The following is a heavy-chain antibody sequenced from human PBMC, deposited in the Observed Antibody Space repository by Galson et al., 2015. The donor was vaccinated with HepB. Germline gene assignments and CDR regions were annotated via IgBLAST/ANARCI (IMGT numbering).Heavy chain of an antibody. J-gene: IGHJ5*02. CDR1: GFTFSSYW. CDR3: ARDPLYGDRNWFDP. CDR2: INSDGSST. Sequence: SLRLSCAASGFTFSSYWMHWDRQAPGKGLVWVSRINSDGSSTSYADSVKGRFTISRDNAKNSLYLQMNSLRAEDTAVYYCARDPLYGDRNWFDPWGQGTLVTVSS. V-gene: IGHV3-74*01. D-gene: IGHD4-17*01.